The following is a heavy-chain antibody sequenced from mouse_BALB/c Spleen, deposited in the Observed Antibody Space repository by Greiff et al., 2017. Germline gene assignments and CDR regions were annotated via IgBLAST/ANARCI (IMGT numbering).Heavy chain of an antibody. V-gene: IGHV7-3*02. CDR3: AREDSDYGFLDY. D-gene: IGHD1-1*01. CDR1: GFTFTDYY. Sequence: EVKLEESGGGLVQPGGSLRLSCATSGFTFTDYYMSWVRQPPGKALEWLGFIRNKANGYTTEYSASVKGRFTISRDNSQSILYLQMNTLRAEDSATYYCAREDSDYGFLDYWGQGTTLTVSS. CDR2: IRNKANGYTT. J-gene: IGHJ2*01.